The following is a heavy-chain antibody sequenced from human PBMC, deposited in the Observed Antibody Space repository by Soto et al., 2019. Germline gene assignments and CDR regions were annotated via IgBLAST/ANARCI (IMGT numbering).Heavy chain of an antibody. CDR2: IRSKAYGGTT. Sequence: GGSLRLSCAASGFTFSYYEMHWVRQAPGKGLEWVGVIRSKAYGGTTEYAASVKGRFTISRDDSKSIAYLQMNSLKTEDTAVYYCTRSEENKYCSSTSCYGWNWFDPWGQGTLVTISS. J-gene: IGHJ5*02. CDR1: GFTFSYYE. CDR3: TRSEENKYCSSTSCYGWNWFDP. D-gene: IGHD2-2*01. V-gene: IGHV3-49*04.